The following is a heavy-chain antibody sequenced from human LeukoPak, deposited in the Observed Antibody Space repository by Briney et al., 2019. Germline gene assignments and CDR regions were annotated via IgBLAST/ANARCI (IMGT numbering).Heavy chain of an antibody. CDR3: ARDPMVRGVIITKDYYYYYGMDV. Sequence: GESLKIFCKGSGYSFTSYWISWVRQMPGKGLEWMGRIDPSDSYTNYSPSFQGHVTISADKSISTAYLQWSSLKASDTAMYYCARDPMVRGVIITKDYYYYYGMDVWGKGTTVTVSS. J-gene: IGHJ6*04. CDR1: GYSFTSYW. CDR2: IDPSDSYT. V-gene: IGHV5-10-1*01. D-gene: IGHD3-10*01.